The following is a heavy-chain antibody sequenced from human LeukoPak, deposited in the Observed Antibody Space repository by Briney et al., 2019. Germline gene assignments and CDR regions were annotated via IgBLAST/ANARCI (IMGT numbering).Heavy chain of an antibody. J-gene: IGHJ6*02. CDR2: ISGDGGST. V-gene: IGHV3-43*02. CDR3: AKDIPRYYDILTGYWSYYYGMDV. Sequence: GGSLRLSCAASGFTFDDYAMHWVRQAPGKGLEWVSLISGDGGSTYYADSVEGRFTISRDNSKNSLYLQMNSLRTEDTALYYCAKDIPRYYDILTGYWSYYYGMDVWGQGTTVTVSS. D-gene: IGHD3-9*01. CDR1: GFTFDDYA.